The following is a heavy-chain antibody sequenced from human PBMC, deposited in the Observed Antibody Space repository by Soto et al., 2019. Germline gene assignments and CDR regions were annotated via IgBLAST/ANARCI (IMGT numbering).Heavy chain of an antibody. CDR3: ARDRDSSSWPDAFDI. CDR2: IYYSGST. D-gene: IGHD6-13*01. Sequence: PSETLSLTCTVSGGSISSGGYYWSWIRQHPGKGLEWIGYIYYSGSTYYNPSLKSRVTISVDTSKNQFSLKPSSVTAADTAVYYCARDRDSSSWPDAFDIWGQGTMVTVSS. V-gene: IGHV4-31*03. J-gene: IGHJ3*02. CDR1: GGSISSGGYY.